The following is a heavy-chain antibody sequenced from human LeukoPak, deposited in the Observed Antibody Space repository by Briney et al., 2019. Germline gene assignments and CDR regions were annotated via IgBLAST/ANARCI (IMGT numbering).Heavy chain of an antibody. J-gene: IGHJ5*02. V-gene: IGHV4-34*01. CDR1: GGSFSGYY. Sequence: PSETLSPTCAVYGGSFSGYYWSWIRQPPGKGLEWIGEINHSGSTNYNPSLKSRVTISVDTSKNQFSLKLSSVTAADTAVYYGARRIRYFERFDPWGQGTLVTVSS. D-gene: IGHD3-9*01. CDR2: INHSGST. CDR3: ARRIRYFERFDP.